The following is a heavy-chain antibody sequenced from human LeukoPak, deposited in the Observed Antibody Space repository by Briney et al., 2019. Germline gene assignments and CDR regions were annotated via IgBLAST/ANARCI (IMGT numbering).Heavy chain of an antibody. CDR1: GYSFTSYW. D-gene: IGHD4-17*01. CDR2: IDPSDSYT. J-gene: IGHJ4*02. CDR3: ARHRDYGEPFDY. V-gene: IGHV5-10-1*01. Sequence: GESLKISCKGSGYSFTSYWIGWVRQMPGKGLEWMGRIDPSDSYTNYSPSFQGHVTISADKSISTAYLQWSSLKASDTAMYYCARHRDYGEPFDYWGQGTLVTVSS.